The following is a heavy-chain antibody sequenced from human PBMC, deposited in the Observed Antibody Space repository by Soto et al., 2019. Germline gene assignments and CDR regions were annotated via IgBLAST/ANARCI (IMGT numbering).Heavy chain of an antibody. CDR3: ARDQVRFLGLSGMDV. CDR1: GYTFTSYG. V-gene: IGHV1-18*04. J-gene: IGHJ6*02. Sequence: ASVKVSCKASGYTFTSYGISWVREAPGQGLEWMGWISAYNGNTNYAQKLQGRVTMTTDTSTSTAYMELRSLRSDDTAVYYCARDQVRFLGLSGMDVWGQGTTVTVSS. CDR2: ISAYNGNT. D-gene: IGHD3-3*01.